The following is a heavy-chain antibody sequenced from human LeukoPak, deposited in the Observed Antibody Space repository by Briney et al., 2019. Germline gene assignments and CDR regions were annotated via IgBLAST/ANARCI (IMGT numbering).Heavy chain of an antibody. CDR2: ISYDGSNK. Sequence: GGSLRLSCAASGFTFSSYAMHWVRQAPGKGLEWVAVISYDGSNKYYADSVKGRFTISRDNSKNTLYLQMNSLRAEDTAVNYCARDKGYCSGGSCHTFDYWGQGTLVTVSS. J-gene: IGHJ4*02. D-gene: IGHD2-15*01. V-gene: IGHV3-30-3*01. CDR3: ARDKGYCSGGSCHTFDY. CDR1: GFTFSSYA.